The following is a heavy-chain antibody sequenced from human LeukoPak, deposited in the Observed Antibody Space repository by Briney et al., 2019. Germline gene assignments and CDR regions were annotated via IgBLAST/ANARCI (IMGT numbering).Heavy chain of an antibody. CDR3: ARGEVFTMIVVVITPPDY. CDR1: GGSISSSSYY. D-gene: IGHD3-22*01. Sequence: SETLSLTCTVSGGSISSSSYYWGWIRQPPGKGLEWIGSIYYSGSTYYNPSLKSRVTISVDTSKNQFSLKLSSVTAADTAVYYCARGEVFTMIVVVITPPDYWGQGTLVTVSS. J-gene: IGHJ4*02. V-gene: IGHV4-39*07. CDR2: IYYSGST.